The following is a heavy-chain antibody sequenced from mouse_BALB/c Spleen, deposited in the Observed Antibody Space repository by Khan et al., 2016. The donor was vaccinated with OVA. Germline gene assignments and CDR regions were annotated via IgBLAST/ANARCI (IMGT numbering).Heavy chain of an antibody. D-gene: IGHD1-1*01. CDR3: GRISIITVEGFAY. J-gene: IGHJ3*01. CDR2: VNPNNGGT. CDR1: GYSFTGYY. Sequence: EVQLHESGPDLVKPGASVKISCKTSGYSFTGYYIHWVKQSQGKSLEWIGRVNPNNGGTTYNQKFKGKAILTVEKSSSTAYMELRSLTSEDSAVYYCGRISIITVEGFAYWGQGTLVTVSA. V-gene: IGHV1-18*01.